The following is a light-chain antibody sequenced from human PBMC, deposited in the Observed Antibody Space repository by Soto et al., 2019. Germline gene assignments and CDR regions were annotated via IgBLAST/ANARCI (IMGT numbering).Light chain of an antibody. Sequence: IVLTQSPGTLSLSPGERATLSCRASQSVRSSYLAWYQQRPGQTPRLLIHGISIRATGIPDRFSGSGSGKDFTLTISRLEPEDFAVYYCLQYGRSPYTFGQGTKLEIK. V-gene: IGKV3-20*01. J-gene: IGKJ2*01. CDR3: LQYGRSPYT. CDR2: GIS. CDR1: QSVRSSY.